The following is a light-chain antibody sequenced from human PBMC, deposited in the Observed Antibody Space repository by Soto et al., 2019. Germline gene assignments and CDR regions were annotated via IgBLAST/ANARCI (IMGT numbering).Light chain of an antibody. CDR3: SSFTGSTTWV. V-gene: IGLV2-14*01. CDR1: TNEVGGYNY. CDR2: EVS. Sequence: QSALTQPASLSGYPGQSITMFCTGTTNEVGGYNYVSWYQQHPGKAPKLIIYEVSNRPPGISSRFSGSKSANTASLTISGLQAEDEAEYYCSSFTGSTTWVCGGGTKLTVL. J-gene: IGLJ3*02.